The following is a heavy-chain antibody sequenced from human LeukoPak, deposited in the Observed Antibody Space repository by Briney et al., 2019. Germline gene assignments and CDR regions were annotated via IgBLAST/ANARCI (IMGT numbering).Heavy chain of an antibody. CDR3: ARGGTIGGYFDY. CDR2: ISSSSSYI. CDR1: GFTFSSYS. V-gene: IGHV3-21*01. Sequence: GGSLRLSCAASGFTFSSYSMNWVRQAPGKGLEWVSSISSSSSYIYYADSVKGRFTISRDNAKNSLYLQMNSLRAEDTAVYYCARGGTIGGYFDYWGQGTLVTVSS. D-gene: IGHD3-3*01. J-gene: IGHJ4*02.